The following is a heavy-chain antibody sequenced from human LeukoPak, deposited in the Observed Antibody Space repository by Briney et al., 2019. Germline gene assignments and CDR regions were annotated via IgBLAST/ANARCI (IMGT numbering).Heavy chain of an antibody. V-gene: IGHV3-53*05. CDR1: GFTVSSNY. J-gene: IGHJ4*02. CDR3: ARAPARTRYEMLQFDY. CDR2: IYSGGST. D-gene: IGHD3-16*01. Sequence: GGSLRLSCAASGFTVSSNYISWVRQAPGKGLEWVSVIYSGGSTYYADSVKGRFTISRDNSKNTLDLQMNSLRAEDTAVYYCARAPARTRYEMLQFDYWGQGTLVTVSS.